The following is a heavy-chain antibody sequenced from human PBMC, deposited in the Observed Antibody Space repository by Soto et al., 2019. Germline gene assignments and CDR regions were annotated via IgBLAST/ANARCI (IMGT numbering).Heavy chain of an antibody. D-gene: IGHD5-12*01. V-gene: IGHV1-69*12. CDR1: GGTFSNYP. CDR2: IIPIFGTV. CDR3: ARGNHRWLQWWYFDL. Sequence: QVQLVQSGAEVKKPGSSLKVSCKASGGTFSNYPISWVRQAPGQGLEWMGGIIPIFGTVNYAQKFQGRVTITADESTNTAYMELSSLRSEDTAVYYCARGNHRWLQWWYFDLWGRGTLVTVSS. J-gene: IGHJ2*01.